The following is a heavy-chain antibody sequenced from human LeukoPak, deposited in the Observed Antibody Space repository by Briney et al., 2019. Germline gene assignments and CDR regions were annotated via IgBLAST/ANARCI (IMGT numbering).Heavy chain of an antibody. Sequence: ASVKVSCKASGGTFSSYAISWVRQAPGQGLEWMGRIIPILGIANYAQKFQGRVTITADKSTSTAYMELSSLRSEDTAVYYCARGASEAAGDIWGQGTMVTVSS. D-gene: IGHD6-13*01. CDR1: GGTFSSYA. J-gene: IGHJ3*02. CDR3: ARGASEAAGDI. CDR2: IIPILGIA. V-gene: IGHV1-69*04.